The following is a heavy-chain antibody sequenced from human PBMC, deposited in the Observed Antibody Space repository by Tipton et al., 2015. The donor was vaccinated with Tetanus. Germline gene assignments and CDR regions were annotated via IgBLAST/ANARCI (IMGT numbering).Heavy chain of an antibody. CDR3: ARDQRIRFSEPTSFFFNYGMDV. J-gene: IGHJ6*02. Sequence: TLSLTCAVSGGSISSSNWWSWVRQPPGKGLEWIGEIYHSGSTNYNPSLKSRVTISVDKSKNQFSLKLSSVTAADTAVYYCARDQRIRFSEPTSFFFNYGMDVWGQGTTVTVSS. CDR2: IYHSGST. D-gene: IGHD3-3*01. CDR1: GGSISSSNW. V-gene: IGHV4-4*02.